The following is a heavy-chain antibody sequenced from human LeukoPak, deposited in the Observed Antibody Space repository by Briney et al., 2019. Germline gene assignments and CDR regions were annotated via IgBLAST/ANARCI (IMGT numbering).Heavy chain of an antibody. CDR1: GFTFSDRY. CDR3: ASPQRFGQLFFYY. V-gene: IGHV3-72*01. CDR2: TKNKAHTYTT. D-gene: IGHD3-10*01. J-gene: IGHJ4*02. Sequence: PGGSLRLSCAASGFTFSDRYMDWVRQAPGKGLEWIGRTKNKAHTYTTEYAASVKGRFTISRDDSKNSLYLQMNSLKTEDTAVYYCASPQRFGQLFFYYWGQGTLVTVSS.